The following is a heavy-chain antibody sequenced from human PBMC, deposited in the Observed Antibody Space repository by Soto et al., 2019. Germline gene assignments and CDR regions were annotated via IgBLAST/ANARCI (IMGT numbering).Heavy chain of an antibody. CDR1: GYSLTIYW. D-gene: IGHD5-18*01. CDR2: IYPGDSDT. J-gene: IGHJ3*02. V-gene: IGHV5-51*01. CDR3: ARGQLWSDDAFDI. Sequence: GESLKISCKGSGYSLTIYWIGWVRQMPGKGLEWMGIIYPGDSDTRYSPSFQGQVTISADKSISTAYLQWSSLKASDTAMYYCARGQLWSDDAFDIWGQGTMVTVSS.